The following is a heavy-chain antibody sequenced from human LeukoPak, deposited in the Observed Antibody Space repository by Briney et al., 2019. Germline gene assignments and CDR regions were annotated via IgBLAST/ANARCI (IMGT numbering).Heavy chain of an antibody. J-gene: IGHJ4*02. Sequence: ASVKVSCKTSGYTFSSFGITWVRQAPGQGLEWMGWISAYNGNTNYVEKLRGRVTMTTDRSTATAYMELRSLTSDDTAMYYCARDPFYDTVGGSYRPLDYWGQGTPITVSS. CDR1: GYTFSSFG. V-gene: IGHV1-18*01. CDR3: ARDPFYDTVGGSYRPLDY. CDR2: ISAYNGNT. D-gene: IGHD3-16*02.